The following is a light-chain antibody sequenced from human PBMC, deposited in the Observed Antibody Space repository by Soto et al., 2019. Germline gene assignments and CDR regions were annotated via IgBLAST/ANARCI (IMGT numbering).Light chain of an antibody. CDR2: EVT. CDR3: SSYTIINTGV. CDR1: SNDVGVYNY. V-gene: IGLV2-14*01. Sequence: QSALTQPASVSGSPGQSITISCTGTSNDVGVYNYVSWYQQHPGKAPKLMIYEVTNRPSGVSNRFSGSKSGNTASLTISGLQPEDEADYYCSSYTIINTGVFGGGTKLTVL. J-gene: IGLJ3*02.